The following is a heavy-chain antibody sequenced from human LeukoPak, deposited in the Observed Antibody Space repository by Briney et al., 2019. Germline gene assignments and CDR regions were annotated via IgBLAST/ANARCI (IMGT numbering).Heavy chain of an antibody. CDR3: ASAYYDILTGYFDY. CDR2: IYHSGST. Sequence: PSETLSLTCAVYGYSISSGYYWGWIRQPPGKGLEWIGSIYHSGSTYYNPSLKSRVTISVDTSKNQFSLKLSSVTAADTAVYYCASAYYDILTGYFDYWGQGTLVTVCS. D-gene: IGHD3-9*01. J-gene: IGHJ4*02. V-gene: IGHV4-38-2*01. CDR1: GYSISSGYY.